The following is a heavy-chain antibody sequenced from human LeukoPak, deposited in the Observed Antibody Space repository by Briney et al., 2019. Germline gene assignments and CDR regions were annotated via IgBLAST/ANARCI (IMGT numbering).Heavy chain of an antibody. CDR3: ARDHGSGDAFDI. J-gene: IGHJ3*02. CDR2: IYYSGST. CDR1: GGSISSYY. Sequence: SETLSLTCTVSGGSISSYYWSWIRQPPGKGLEWVGYIYYSGSTNYNPSLKSRVTISVDTSKNQFSLKLSSVTAADTAVYYCARDHGSGDAFDIWGQGTMVTVSS. V-gene: IGHV4-59*01.